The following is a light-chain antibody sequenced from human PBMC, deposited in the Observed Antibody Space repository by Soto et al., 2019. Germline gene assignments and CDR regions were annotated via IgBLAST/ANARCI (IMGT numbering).Light chain of an antibody. J-gene: IGKJ5*01. CDR3: QQRNTWPPVT. CDR2: GAS. Sequence: EIVMTQSPATLSVSPWERATLSCRASQSVSSNLAWYQQKPGQAPRLLIYGASTRATGIPARFSGSGSGADFTLTISSLEPEDFAIYYCQQRNTWPPVTFGQGTRLEIK. V-gene: IGKV3-15*01. CDR1: QSVSSN.